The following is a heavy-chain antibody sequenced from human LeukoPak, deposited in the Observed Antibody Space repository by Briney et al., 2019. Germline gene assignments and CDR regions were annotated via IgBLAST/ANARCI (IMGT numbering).Heavy chain of an antibody. Sequence: GGSLRLSCAASGFTFSSYAMKWVRQAPGKGLEWVSTISGSGASTYYADSVKGRFTISRDNSQNTVYLQMNSLRAEDTAVYYCATLSRGEDAFDIWGQGTVVTVSS. CDR2: ISGSGAST. CDR3: ATLSRGEDAFDI. D-gene: IGHD3-10*01. CDR1: GFTFSSYA. V-gene: IGHV3-23*01. J-gene: IGHJ3*02.